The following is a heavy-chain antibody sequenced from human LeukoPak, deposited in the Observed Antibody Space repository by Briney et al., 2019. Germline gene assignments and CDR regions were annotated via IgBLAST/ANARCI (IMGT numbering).Heavy chain of an antibody. CDR1: GYTFTGYD. Sequence: ASVKVSCKASGYTFTGYDINWVRQATGQGLEWMGWMNPNSGNTGYAQKFQGRVTMTRNTSISTAYMELSSLRSEDTAVYYCAREQYCSGGSCYWFDPWGQGTLVTVSS. V-gene: IGHV1-8*01. J-gene: IGHJ5*02. D-gene: IGHD2-15*01. CDR3: AREQYCSGGSCYWFDP. CDR2: MNPNSGNT.